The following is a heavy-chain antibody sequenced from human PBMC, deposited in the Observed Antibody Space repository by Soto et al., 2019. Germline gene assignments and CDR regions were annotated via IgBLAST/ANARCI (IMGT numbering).Heavy chain of an antibody. CDR1: GFTFSSYA. J-gene: IGHJ6*02. CDR2: ISGSGGST. D-gene: IGHD3-9*01. V-gene: IGHV3-23*01. Sequence: GGSLRLSCAASGFTFSSYAMSWVRQAPGKGLEWVSAISGSGGSTYYADSVKGRFTISRDNSKNMLYLQMNSLRAEDTAVYYCAKEDRLTGYYLFRNIYGMDVWGQGTTVTVSS. CDR3: AKEDRLTGYYLFRNIYGMDV.